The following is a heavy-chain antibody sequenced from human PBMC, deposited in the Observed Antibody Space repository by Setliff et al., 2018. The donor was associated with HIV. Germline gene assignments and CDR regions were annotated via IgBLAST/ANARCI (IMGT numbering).Heavy chain of an antibody. CDR2: IYYSGST. D-gene: IGHD6-19*01. V-gene: IGHV4-30-4*08. CDR3: ARGPQWLVQKGRVYYFDY. J-gene: IGHJ4*02. CDR1: GGSISSGDYY. Sequence: SETLSLTCTVSGGSISSGDYYWSWIRQPPGKGLEWIGYIYYSGSTYYNPSLKSRVTISVDTSKNQFSLKLSSVTAADTAVYYCARGPQWLVQKGRVYYFDYWGQGTLVTVSS.